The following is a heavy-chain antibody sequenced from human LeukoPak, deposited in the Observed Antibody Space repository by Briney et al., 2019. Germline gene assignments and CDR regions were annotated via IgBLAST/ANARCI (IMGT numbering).Heavy chain of an antibody. V-gene: IGHV4-39*07. CDR3: ARRRASYSRKYAFDI. CDR1: GGSISSSSYY. Sequence: PSETLSLTCTVSGGSISSSSYYWSWIRQPPGKGLEWIGEINHSGSTNYNPSLKSRVTISVGTSKNQFSLKLSSVTAADTAVYYCARRRASYSRKYAFDIWGQGTMVTVSS. CDR2: INHSGST. D-gene: IGHD2-21*01. J-gene: IGHJ3*02.